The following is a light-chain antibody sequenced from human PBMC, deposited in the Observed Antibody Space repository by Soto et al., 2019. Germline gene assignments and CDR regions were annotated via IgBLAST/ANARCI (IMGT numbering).Light chain of an antibody. J-gene: IGKJ4*01. CDR2: DVS. CDR1: ERVSRY. Sequence: EIVLTQSPATLSLSPGERATLSCRASERVSRYLAWYQQKPGQAPRLLIYDVSYRATGIPARFSGSGSGTDFTLTISSLEPEDFAVYYCQQRSDWLSFGGGTKVEIK. V-gene: IGKV3-11*01. CDR3: QQRSDWLS.